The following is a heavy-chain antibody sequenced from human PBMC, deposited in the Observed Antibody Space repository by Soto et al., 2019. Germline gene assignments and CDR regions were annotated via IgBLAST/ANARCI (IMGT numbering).Heavy chain of an antibody. CDR3: ANELRYFDWLLAT. CDR1: GGSISSSSYY. V-gene: IGHV4-39*01. J-gene: IGHJ4*02. D-gene: IGHD3-9*01. Sequence: SETLSLTCTVSGGSISSSSYYWGWIRQPPGKGLEWIGSIYYSGSTYYNPSLKSRVTISVDTSKNQFSLKLSSVTAADTAVYYCANELRYFDWLLATWGQGTLVTVSS. CDR2: IYYSGST.